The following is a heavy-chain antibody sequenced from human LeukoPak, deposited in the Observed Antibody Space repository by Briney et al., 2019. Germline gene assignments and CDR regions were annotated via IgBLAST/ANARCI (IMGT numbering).Heavy chain of an antibody. D-gene: IGHD6-19*01. Sequence: GGSLRLSCAASGFTFSSYAMSWVRHAPGKGLEWVSAISGSGGSTYYADSVKGRFTISRDNSKNTLYLQMNSLRAEDTAVYYCAKYPGAAVAGDFDYWGQGTLVTVSS. J-gene: IGHJ4*02. V-gene: IGHV3-23*01. CDR1: GFTFSSYA. CDR3: AKYPGAAVAGDFDY. CDR2: ISGSGGST.